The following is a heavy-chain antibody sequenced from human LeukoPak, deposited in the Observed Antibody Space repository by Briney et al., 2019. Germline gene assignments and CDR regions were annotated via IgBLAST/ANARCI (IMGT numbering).Heavy chain of an antibody. CDR3: ARAPEYDSSGYHFDY. CDR1: GFTASSTY. V-gene: IGHV3-53*01. J-gene: IGHJ4*02. CDR2: IYSGGST. D-gene: IGHD3-22*01. Sequence: GGSLRLSCAASGFTASSTYMSWVRQAPGKGLEWVSVIYSGGSTYYADSVKGRFTISRDHSKNTLYLHMNSLRAEDTAVYYCARAPEYDSSGYHFDYWGQGTLVTVSS.